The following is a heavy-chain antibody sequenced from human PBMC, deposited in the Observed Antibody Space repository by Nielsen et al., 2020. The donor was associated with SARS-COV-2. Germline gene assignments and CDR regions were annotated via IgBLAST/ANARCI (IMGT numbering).Heavy chain of an antibody. J-gene: IGHJ4*02. CDR2: ISGSGRNT. Sequence: GGSLRLSCAASGFAFSSYAMNWVRQAPGKGLQWVSAISGSGRNTHYTDSVKGRFTISEDSSKNTVSLQMNSLRAEDTAVCFCARNTFFDFWGQGTLVTVSS. V-gene: IGHV3-23*01. CDR1: GFAFSSYA. CDR3: ARNTFFDF.